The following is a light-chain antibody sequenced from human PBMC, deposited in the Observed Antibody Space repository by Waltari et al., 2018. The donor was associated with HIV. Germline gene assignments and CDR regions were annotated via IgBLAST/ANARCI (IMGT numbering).Light chain of an antibody. Sequence: QSVLTQPPSVSGAPGQRVTISCTGRRSNIGAGYGVHWYQRLPGAAPKLLIYTTNIRPSGVPDRFSGSRSGTSASLAITGLQADDEGDYYCQSYDISLSVIFGGGTKLTVL. CDR2: TTN. CDR1: RSNIGAGYG. V-gene: IGLV1-40*01. J-gene: IGLJ2*01. CDR3: QSYDISLSVI.